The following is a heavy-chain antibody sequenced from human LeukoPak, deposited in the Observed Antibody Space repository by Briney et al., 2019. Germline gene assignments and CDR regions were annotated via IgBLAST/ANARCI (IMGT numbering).Heavy chain of an antibody. V-gene: IGHV3-23*01. CDR1: GFTFSNYA. D-gene: IGHD1-26*01. J-gene: IGHJ4*02. CDR3: AKGPVSAIVGATTLGY. CDR2: ISGSTGST. Sequence: GRSLRLSCAASGFTFSNYAMNWVRQAPGNGLEWVSLISGSTGSTYYADSVKGRLSISRDNSKNTVSLKMNSLRVEDTAVYYCAKGPVSAIVGATTLGYWGQGTLVTVSS.